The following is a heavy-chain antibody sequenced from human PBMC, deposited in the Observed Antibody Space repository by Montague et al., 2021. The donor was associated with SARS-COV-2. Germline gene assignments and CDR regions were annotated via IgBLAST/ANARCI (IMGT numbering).Heavy chain of an antibody. V-gene: IGHV2-70*01. CDR3: ARLRVEMATMIGNYYYYGMDV. CDR2: IDWDDDK. CDR1: GFSLSTSGMC. D-gene: IGHD5-24*01. J-gene: IGHJ6*02. Sequence: PALVKPTQTLTLTCTFSGFSLSTSGMCVSWIRQPPGKALEWLALIDWDDDKYYSTSLKTRLTISKDTSKNQVVLTMTSMDPVDTATYCARLRVEMATMIGNYYYYGMDVWGQGTTVTVSS.